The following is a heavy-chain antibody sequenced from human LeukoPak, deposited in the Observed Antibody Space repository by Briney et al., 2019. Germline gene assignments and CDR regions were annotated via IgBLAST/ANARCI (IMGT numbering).Heavy chain of an antibody. CDR2: IKSKTDGGTT. Sequence: GGSLRLSCAASGFTFSNAWMSWVRQAPGKGLEWVGRIKSKTDGGTTDYAAPVKGRFTISRDDSKNTLYLQMNSLKTEDTAVYYCTTYSGSYYHDAFDIWGQGTMVTVSS. CDR3: TTYSGSYYHDAFDI. D-gene: IGHD1-26*01. J-gene: IGHJ3*02. CDR1: GFTFSNAW. V-gene: IGHV3-15*01.